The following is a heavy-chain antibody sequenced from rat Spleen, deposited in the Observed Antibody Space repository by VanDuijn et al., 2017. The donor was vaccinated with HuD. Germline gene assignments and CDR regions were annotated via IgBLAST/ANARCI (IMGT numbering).Heavy chain of an antibody. J-gene: IGHJ3*01. D-gene: IGHD5-1*01. V-gene: IGHV2-1*01. CDR3: TRVGGSNWCAY. CDR2: IQSGGST. Sequence: QVQLKESGPGLVQPSQTLSLTCTVAGFSLTSYNVHWVRQPPGKGLEWMGRIQSGGSTNYNSALKSRLSISRDTSKSQVFLTMNSLQTEDTVMYFWTRVGGSNWCAYGGQGTLVTVSS. CDR1: GFSLTSYN.